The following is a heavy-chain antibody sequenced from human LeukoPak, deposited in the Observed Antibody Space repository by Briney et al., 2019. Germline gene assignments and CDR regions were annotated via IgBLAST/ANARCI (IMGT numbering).Heavy chain of an antibody. CDR3: ARGKPYSSSWYNYYYYMDV. Sequence: SETLSLTCTVSGGSISNYYWSWIRQPPGKGLEWIGYIYYSGSTNYNPSLKSRVTISVDTISLDMSKKQFSLKLSSVTAADTAVYYCARGKPYSSSWYNYYYYMDVWGKGTTVTVSS. CDR1: GGSISNYY. CDR2: IYYSGST. J-gene: IGHJ6*03. V-gene: IGHV4-59*08. D-gene: IGHD6-13*01.